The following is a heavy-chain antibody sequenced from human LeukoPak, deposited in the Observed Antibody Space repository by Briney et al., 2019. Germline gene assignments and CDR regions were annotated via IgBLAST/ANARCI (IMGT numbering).Heavy chain of an antibody. J-gene: IGHJ4*02. V-gene: IGHV3-23*01. CDR1: GFTFTTYA. D-gene: IGHD1-26*01. CDR2: ISGSTGKT. Sequence: GGSLRLSCVASGFTFTTYAMSWVRQAPGKGLEWVSTISGSTGKTYYADSVKGRFTISRDDSKNTLYLQMDSLRVEDTAVYYCAREGAGDSGKYHSYFDHWGQGTLVTVSS. CDR3: AREGAGDSGKYHSYFDH.